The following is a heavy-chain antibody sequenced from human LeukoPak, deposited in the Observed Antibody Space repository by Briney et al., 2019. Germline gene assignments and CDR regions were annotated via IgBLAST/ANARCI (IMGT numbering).Heavy chain of an antibody. Sequence: SETLSLTCAVYGGSFSGYYWNWIRQPPGKGLEWIGEINHSGRTNYNPSLKSRVTISVDTSKKQFSLKLSSETAADTAVYYCARGVDYYGVWGQGTLVTVSS. D-gene: IGHD3-10*01. J-gene: IGHJ4*02. CDR1: GGSFSGYY. CDR2: INHSGRT. CDR3: ARGVDYYGV. V-gene: IGHV4-34*01.